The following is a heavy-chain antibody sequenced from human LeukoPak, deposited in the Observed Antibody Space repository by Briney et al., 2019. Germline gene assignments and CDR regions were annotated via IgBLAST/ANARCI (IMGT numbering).Heavy chain of an antibody. CDR2: IYSGGST. CDR1: GFTVSSNY. V-gene: IGHV3-53*01. CDR3: ARLSYGDYVDY. D-gene: IGHD4-17*01. Sequence: GGSLRLSCPASGFTVSSNYMSWVRQAPGKGLEWVSVIYSGGSTYYADSVKGRFTISRDNSKNTLYLQMNSLRAEDTAVYYCARLSYGDYVDYWGQGTLVTVSS. J-gene: IGHJ4*02.